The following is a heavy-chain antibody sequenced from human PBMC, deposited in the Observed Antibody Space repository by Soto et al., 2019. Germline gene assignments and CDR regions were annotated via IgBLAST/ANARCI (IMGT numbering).Heavy chain of an antibody. CDR3: AREYCSGGSCYPYFDA. CDR2: IKQDGGEE. V-gene: IGHV3-7*01. D-gene: IGHD2-15*01. J-gene: IGHJ4*01. Sequence: EVQLVESGGGLVQPGGSLRLSCAASGFTFSSYWMSWVRQAPGKGLEWVANIKQDGGEEYYVDSVKGRFISSRDNTKNSLHLQTNSLRAEDTAVYYCAREYCSGGSCYPYFDAWGQGTLVIVSS. CDR1: GFTFSSYW.